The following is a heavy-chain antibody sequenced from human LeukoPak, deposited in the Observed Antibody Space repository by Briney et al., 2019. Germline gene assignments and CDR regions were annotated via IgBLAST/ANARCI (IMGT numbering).Heavy chain of an antibody. Sequence: SETLSLTCAVYGGSFSGYYWSWIRQPPGKGLEWIGEINHSGSTNYNPSLKSRVTISADTSKNQFSLKLSSVTAADTAVYYCARGRLGGYSYGYAFDYWGQGTLVTVSS. V-gene: IGHV4-34*01. CDR1: GGSFSGYY. J-gene: IGHJ4*02. CDR3: ARGRLGGYSYGYAFDY. CDR2: INHSGST. D-gene: IGHD5-18*01.